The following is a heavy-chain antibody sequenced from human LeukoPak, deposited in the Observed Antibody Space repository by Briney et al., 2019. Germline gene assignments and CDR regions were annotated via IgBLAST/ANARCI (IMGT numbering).Heavy chain of an antibody. V-gene: IGHV3-21*01. D-gene: IGHD3-9*01. CDR1: GFTFSSYS. J-gene: IGHJ5*02. Sequence: PGGSLRLSCAASGFTFSSYSMNWVRQAPGKGLEWVSSISSSSSYIYYADSVKGRFTISRDNAKNSLYLQMNSLRAEDTAVYYCVVLHYDILTGYPNRFDPWGQGTLVTVSS. CDR3: VVLHYDILTGYPNRFDP. CDR2: ISSSSSYI.